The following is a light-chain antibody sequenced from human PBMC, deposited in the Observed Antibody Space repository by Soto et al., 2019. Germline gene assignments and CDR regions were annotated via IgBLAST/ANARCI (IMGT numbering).Light chain of an antibody. CDR1: EDISSC. J-gene: IGKJ5*01. Sequence: IQLTQSPSSLSASVGDRVTFTCRASEDISSCLVWYQQKPGAAPKLLIYAASALHSGVPSRFSGSGSGTDFTLTISSLHPEDFAVYFCQQFKNYPITFGQGTRLLIK. V-gene: IGKV1-9*01. CDR2: AAS. CDR3: QQFKNYPIT.